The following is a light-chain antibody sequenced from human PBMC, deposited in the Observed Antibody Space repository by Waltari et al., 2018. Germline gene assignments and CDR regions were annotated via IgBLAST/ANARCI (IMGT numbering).Light chain of an antibody. V-gene: IGKV3-20*01. Sequence: DIVLTHSPGALSLSPGERATLSGRASQSVGRSLAWYQQKPGQAPRLLIYDTSSRATGTPGRFSGSGSGTDFSLAISSLEPEDVAVYFCQHYVNLPVTFGQGTKVEI. CDR1: QSVGRS. CDR2: DTS. CDR3: QHYVNLPVT. J-gene: IGKJ1*01.